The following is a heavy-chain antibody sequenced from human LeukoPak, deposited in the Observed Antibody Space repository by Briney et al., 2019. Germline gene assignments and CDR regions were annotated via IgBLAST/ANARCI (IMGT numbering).Heavy chain of an antibody. V-gene: IGHV3-23*01. CDR1: GITLSNYG. J-gene: IGHJ4*02. D-gene: IGHD2-21*01. CDR3: AKRGVVIRVILVGFHREAYYFDS. Sequence: GGSLRLSCAVSGITLSNYGMSWVRQAPGKGLEWVAGISGSGGSTNYADSVKGRFTISRDNPTNTLFLQMNSLRAEDTAVYLCAKRGVVIRVILVGFHREAYYFDSWGQGALVTVSS. CDR2: ISGSGGST.